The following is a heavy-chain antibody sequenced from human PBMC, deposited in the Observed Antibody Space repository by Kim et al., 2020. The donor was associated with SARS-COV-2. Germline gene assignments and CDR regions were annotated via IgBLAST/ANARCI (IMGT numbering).Heavy chain of an antibody. CDR1: GGSFSGYY. V-gene: IGHV4-34*01. Sequence: SETLSLTCAVYGGSFSGYYWSWIRQPPGKGLEWIGEINHSGSTNYNPSLKSRVTISVDTSKNQFSLKLSSVTAADTAVYYCARGDCSGGSCYSIYYYGMDVWGQGSTVTVSS. CDR2: INHSGST. CDR3: ARGDCSGGSCYSIYYYGMDV. J-gene: IGHJ6*02. D-gene: IGHD2-15*01.